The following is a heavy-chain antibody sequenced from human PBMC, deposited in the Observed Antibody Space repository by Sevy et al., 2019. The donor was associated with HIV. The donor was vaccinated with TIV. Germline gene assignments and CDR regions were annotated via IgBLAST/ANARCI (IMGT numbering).Heavy chain of an antibody. CDR2: ISRVGDNT. CDR3: AKQPDY. J-gene: IGHJ4*02. V-gene: IGHV3-23*01. CDR1: ASTFSSYA. Sequence: GGSLRLSCEVPASTFSSYAMSWVRQAPGKGLEWVSAISRVGDNTYNADSVKGGFTISRDNSKNNLYLQMNSLRGDDTAVYYCAKQPDYWGRGTLVTVSS.